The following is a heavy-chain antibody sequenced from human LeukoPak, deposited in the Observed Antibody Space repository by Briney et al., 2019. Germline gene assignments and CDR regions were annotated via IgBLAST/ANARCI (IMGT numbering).Heavy chain of an antibody. CDR1: GFTFSSYW. D-gene: IGHD1-14*01. CDR2: INPGGSSI. J-gene: IGHJ4*02. V-gene: IGHV3-74*01. Sequence: GRPLRLSCAASGFTFSSYWMHCVRQVPGKGLVWVARINPGGSSITYADSVKGRFTISRDNAKNTLYLQMDSLRAEDTGVYYCARSNQADDYWGQGTLVTVSS. CDR3: ARSNQADDY.